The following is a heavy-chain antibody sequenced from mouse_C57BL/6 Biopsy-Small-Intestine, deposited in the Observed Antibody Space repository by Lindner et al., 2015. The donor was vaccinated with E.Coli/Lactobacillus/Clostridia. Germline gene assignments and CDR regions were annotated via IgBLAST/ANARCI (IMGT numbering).Heavy chain of an antibody. Sequence: VQLQESGPELVKPGASVKMSCKASGYTFTDYIMHWVKQKPGQGLEWIGYINPYNDGSKYNEKFRGKVKLTSDKSSSTAYLEVSSLTPEDSAVYYCARGAGWLLPVDYWGQGTTLTVSS. CDR3: ARGAGWLLPVDY. V-gene: IGHV1-14*01. D-gene: IGHD2-3*01. CDR1: GYTFTDYI. CDR2: INPYNDGS. J-gene: IGHJ2*01.